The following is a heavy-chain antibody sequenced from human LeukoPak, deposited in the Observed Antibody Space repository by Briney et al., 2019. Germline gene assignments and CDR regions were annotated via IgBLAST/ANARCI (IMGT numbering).Heavy chain of an antibody. D-gene: IGHD3-10*01. Sequence: GGSLRLSCTASGFTFGDYAMSWFRQAPGKGLEWVGFIRSKAYGGTTEYAASVKGRFTISRDDSKSIAYLQMNSLKTEDTAVYYCAKGPTIPPYYSSGSYYETKAQFDGWGQGTLVTVSS. CDR2: IRSKAYGGTT. CDR3: AKGPTIPPYYSSGSYYETKAQFDG. V-gene: IGHV3-49*03. CDR1: GFTFGDYA. J-gene: IGHJ4*02.